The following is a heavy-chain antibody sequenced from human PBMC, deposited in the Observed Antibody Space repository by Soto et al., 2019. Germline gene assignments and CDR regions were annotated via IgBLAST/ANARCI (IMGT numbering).Heavy chain of an antibody. Sequence: SLRLSCAASGFTFSSYGIHWVRQAPGKGLEWVAVISYDGGDKKYADSVKGRFTISRDNSKYTVYLQMNSLRAEDTAVYYCAKDRDTAAASSYFDSWCQGALLPISS. CDR1: GFTFSSYG. CDR3: AKDRDTAAASSYFDS. CDR2: ISYDGGDK. D-gene: IGHD6-13*01. J-gene: IGHJ4*02. V-gene: IGHV3-30*18.